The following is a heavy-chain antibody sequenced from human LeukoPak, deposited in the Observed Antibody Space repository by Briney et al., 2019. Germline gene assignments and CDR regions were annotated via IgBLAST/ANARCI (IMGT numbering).Heavy chain of an antibody. CDR2: INSDGGST. D-gene: IGHD3-10*01. J-gene: IGHJ6*04. V-gene: IGHV3-74*01. CDR1: GLTFSSYW. Sequence: QPGGSLRLSCAASGLTFSSYWMHWVRQAPGKWLVWVSRINSDGGSTSYADSVKGRFTISRDNAKNTLYLPMNSLRAEDTAVYYCARARGMVRCMDVWGKGTTVTVSS. CDR3: ARARGMVRCMDV.